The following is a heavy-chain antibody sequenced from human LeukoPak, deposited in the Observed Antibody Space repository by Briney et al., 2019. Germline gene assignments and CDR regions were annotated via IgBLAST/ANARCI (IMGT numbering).Heavy chain of an antibody. J-gene: IGHJ4*02. CDR2: IKSKTDGGTT. V-gene: IGHV3-15*01. Sequence: GGSLRLSCAASGSTFSNAWMSWVRQAPGKGLEWVGRIKSKTDGGTTDYAAPVKGRFTISRDDSKNTLYLQMNSLKTEDTAVYYCTTESIWFGESYYFDYWGQGTLATVSS. CDR3: TTESIWFGESYYFDY. CDR1: GSTFSNAW. D-gene: IGHD3-10*01.